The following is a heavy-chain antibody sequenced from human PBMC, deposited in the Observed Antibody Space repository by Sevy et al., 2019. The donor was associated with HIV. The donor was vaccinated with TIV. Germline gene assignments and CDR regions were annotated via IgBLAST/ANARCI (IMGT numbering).Heavy chain of an antibody. J-gene: IGHJ4*02. CDR2: ISGSGGST. D-gene: IGHD2-2*01. CDR1: GFTFSSYA. V-gene: IGHV3-23*01. CDR3: AKSDCSSTSCYPDYFDY. Sequence: GGSLRLSCAASGFTFSSYAMSWVRQAPGKGLEWVSAISGSGGSTYYAHSVKGRFTISRDNSKNTLYLQMNSLRAEDTAVYYCAKSDCSSTSCYPDYFDYWGQGTLVTVSS.